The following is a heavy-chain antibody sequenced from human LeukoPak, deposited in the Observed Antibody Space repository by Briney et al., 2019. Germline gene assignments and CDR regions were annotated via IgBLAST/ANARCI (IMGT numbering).Heavy chain of an antibody. CDR2: INPLSGGT. J-gene: IGHJ4*02. CDR3: ARLGMNRLLFGHSGTTLRDH. Sequence: ASVKVSCKASGYTFTGYYIHWVRQAPGQGLEWMGWINPLSGGTNSAQRFQGRVTMTRDTSISTAYMELSSLRSDDTAIYYCARLGMNRLLFGHSGTTLRDHWGQGTLVTVSS. V-gene: IGHV1-2*02. D-gene: IGHD1-26*01. CDR1: GYTFTGYY.